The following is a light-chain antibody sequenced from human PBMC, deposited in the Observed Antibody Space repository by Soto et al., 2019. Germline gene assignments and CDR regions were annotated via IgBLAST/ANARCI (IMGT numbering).Light chain of an antibody. CDR2: GAS. Sequence: EIVLTQSPATLSSSPGETATLSCRASQYVGTRLAWYQHKPGQAPRLLIYGASNRATGIPDRFSGSGSGTDFALTISRLEPEDFAVYYCQQRNVWPPITFGQGTRLEIK. V-gene: IGKV3-11*01. CDR1: QYVGTR. J-gene: IGKJ5*01. CDR3: QQRNVWPPIT.